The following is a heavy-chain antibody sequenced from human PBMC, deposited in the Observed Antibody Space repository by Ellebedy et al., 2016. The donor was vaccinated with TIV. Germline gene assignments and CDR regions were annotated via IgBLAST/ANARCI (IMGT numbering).Heavy chain of an antibody. CDR1: GYTFTGYY. D-gene: IGHD3-22*01. V-gene: IGHV1-2*02. Sequence: AASVKVSCKASGYTFTGYYMHWVRQAPGQGLEWVGWINPNSGATIYAQKFQGRVTMTRDTSISTAYMELSRLRSDDTAVYYCARAEDSSGYYTDWFDPWGQGTLVTVSS. CDR2: INPNSGAT. CDR3: ARAEDSSGYYTDWFDP. J-gene: IGHJ5*02.